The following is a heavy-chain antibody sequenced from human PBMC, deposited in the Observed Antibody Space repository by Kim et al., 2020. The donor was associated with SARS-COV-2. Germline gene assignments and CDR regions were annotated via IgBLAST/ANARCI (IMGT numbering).Heavy chain of an antibody. J-gene: IGHJ6*02. D-gene: IGHD2-2*01. CDR1: GFIFSRYT. CDR2: ISSSSSYI. Sequence: GGSLRLSCAASGFIFSRYTFNWVRQAPGKDLEWVSSISSSSSYIYYADPVKGRFTISRDNAKNSLYLQMSSLSAEDSGVYYCARVRHPSPGGMDVWGPGTRVTVSS. V-gene: IGHV3-21*01. CDR3: ARVRHPSPGGMDV.